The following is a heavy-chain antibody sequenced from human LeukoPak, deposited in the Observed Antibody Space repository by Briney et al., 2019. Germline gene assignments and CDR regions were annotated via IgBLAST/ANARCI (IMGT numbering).Heavy chain of an antibody. CDR1: GYTFTGYY. D-gene: IGHD3-22*01. J-gene: IGHJ6*03. V-gene: IGHV1-69*05. Sequence: GASVKVSCKASGYTFTGYYMHWVRQAPGQGLEWMGRIIPIFGTANYAQKFQGRVTITTDESTSTAYMELSSLRSEDTAVYYCARDRGYYDSTGTHPYMDVWGKGTTVTVSS. CDR3: ARDRGYYDSTGTHPYMDV. CDR2: IIPIFGTA.